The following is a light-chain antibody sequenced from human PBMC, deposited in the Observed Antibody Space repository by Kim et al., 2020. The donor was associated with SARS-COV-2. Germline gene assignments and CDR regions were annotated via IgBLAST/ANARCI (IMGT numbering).Light chain of an antibody. CDR1: TSNIGRIY. V-gene: IGLV1-47*02. CDR3: ATWNDSLSGKWV. CDR2: SND. Sequence: QGLTTSCSGTTSNIGRIYVGWYQQFPGTAPKLLIPSNDQRPSGVPDRFSGSKSGTSASLAISGLRSEDEADYYCATWNDSLSGKWVFGGGTQLTVL. J-gene: IGLJ3*02.